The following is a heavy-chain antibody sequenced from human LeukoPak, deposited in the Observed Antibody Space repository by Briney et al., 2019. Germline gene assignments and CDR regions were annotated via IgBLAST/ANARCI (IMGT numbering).Heavy chain of an antibody. J-gene: IGHJ4*02. CDR1: GFTFSSYA. V-gene: IGHV3-48*04. Sequence: GGSLRLSCAASGFTFSSYAVSWVRQAPGKGLEWVSYISTSSATIYYADSVRGRFTISRDNARNSLYLQMNSLRAEDTAVYYCAKERGTGDSSGYYYVYFDYWGQGTLVTVSS. CDR2: ISTSSATI. D-gene: IGHD3-22*01. CDR3: AKERGTGDSSGYYYVYFDY.